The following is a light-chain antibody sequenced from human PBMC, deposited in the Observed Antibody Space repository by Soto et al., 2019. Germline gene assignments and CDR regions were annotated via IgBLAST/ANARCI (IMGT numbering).Light chain of an antibody. CDR3: QSYGSSRT. CDR2: DAS. V-gene: IGKV3-20*01. Sequence: EVVLTQSPGSLSLSPGDRVTLSCRASQSLVNTYVAWYQQKPGQAPRLVIYDASTRATGIPDRFSGSGSGTDFTLSITRLEPEDFAVYYCQSYGSSRTFGHGTKVEI. J-gene: IGKJ1*01. CDR1: QSLVNTY.